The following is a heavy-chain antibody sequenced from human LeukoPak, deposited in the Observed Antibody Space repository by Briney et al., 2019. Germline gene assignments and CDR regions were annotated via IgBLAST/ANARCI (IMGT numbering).Heavy chain of an antibody. Sequence: GGSLRLSCTASGFTFGDYAMSWVRQAPGKGLEWVGFIRSKAYGGTTEYAASVKGRFTISRDDSNSITYLQMNSLKSEDTAVYYCTRRQFKSFNIWGQGAMVTVSS. CDR1: GFTFGDYA. CDR2: IRSKAYGGTT. CDR3: TRRQFKSFNI. V-gene: IGHV3-49*04. J-gene: IGHJ3*02.